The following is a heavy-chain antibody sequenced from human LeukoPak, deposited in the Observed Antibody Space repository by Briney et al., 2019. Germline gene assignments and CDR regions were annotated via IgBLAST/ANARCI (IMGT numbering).Heavy chain of an antibody. J-gene: IGHJ5*02. CDR1: GYSISSGYY. D-gene: IGHD3-3*01. CDR2: IYHSGST. Sequence: SETLSLTCTVSGYSISSGYYWGWIRQPPGKGLEWIGSIYHSGSTYYNPSLKSRVTISVDTSKNQFSLKLSSVTAADTAVYYCARGPGVPLHWFDPWGQGTLVTVSS. V-gene: IGHV4-38-2*02. CDR3: ARGPGVPLHWFDP.